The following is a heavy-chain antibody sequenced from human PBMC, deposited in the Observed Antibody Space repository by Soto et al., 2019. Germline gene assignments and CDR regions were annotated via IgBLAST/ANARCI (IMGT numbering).Heavy chain of an antibody. CDR3: VRGGWMVSFSYYALDV. CDR1: GLTFTSNP. D-gene: IGHD5-18*01. V-gene: IGHV3-23*01. Sequence: EVQLLESGGGLVQPGGSLRLSCAASGLTFTSNPMSWVRQAPGKGLEWISSVNHNGAATYYEDSVEGRFTISRDNSEETLYLQLNSLRVEDPGISYWVRGGWMVSFSYYALDVWGQGTTVTVS. J-gene: IGHJ6*02. CDR2: VNHNGAAT.